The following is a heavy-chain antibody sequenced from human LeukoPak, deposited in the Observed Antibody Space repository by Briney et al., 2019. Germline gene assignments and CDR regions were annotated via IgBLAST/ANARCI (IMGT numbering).Heavy chain of an antibody. V-gene: IGHV3-30*02. Sequence: GGSLRLSCVASGFTFSNYCMTWVRQAPGKGLEWVTFIQYDGSKEHYADSVKGRFTISSDNSKNTLYLQMTSLRAEDTAVGYGLMCRGDGHYACGYDYWGQGTLVTVSS. CDR3: LMCRGDGHYACGYDY. D-gene: IGHD3-10*01. CDR1: GFTFSNYC. CDR2: IQYDGSKE. J-gene: IGHJ4*02.